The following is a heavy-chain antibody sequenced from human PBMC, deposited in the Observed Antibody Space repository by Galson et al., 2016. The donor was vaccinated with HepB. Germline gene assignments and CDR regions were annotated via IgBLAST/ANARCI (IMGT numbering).Heavy chain of an antibody. CDR2: ISYDGSNR. D-gene: IGHD3-10*01. Sequence: SLRLSCAASGFPFSNNAMHWVRQAPGKGLEWVAVISYDGSNRYYADSVKGRFTISRDNSKTTLYLQMNSLRAEDTALYYCAKDGSQTAGYMDVWGTGTTVSVSS. J-gene: IGHJ6*03. V-gene: IGHV3-30-3*01. CDR3: AKDGSQTAGYMDV. CDR1: GFPFSNNA.